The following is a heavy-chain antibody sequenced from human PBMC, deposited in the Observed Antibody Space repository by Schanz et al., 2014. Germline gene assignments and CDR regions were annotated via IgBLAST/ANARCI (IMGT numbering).Heavy chain of an antibody. CDR2: FMPFLGIT. J-gene: IGHJ3*02. D-gene: IGHD1-7*01. Sequence: QVQLVQSGAEVKKPGSSVKVSCKATGDTFDNFGISWVRQAPGQGPEWIGRFMPFLGITNLAQKFQDRVTMTADKATSTASMDLSGLRSADTHMSYCARDRWNYEGGIFDIWGQGPMVTVSS. CDR1: GDTFDNFG. V-gene: IGHV1-69*04. CDR3: ARDRWNYEGGIFDI.